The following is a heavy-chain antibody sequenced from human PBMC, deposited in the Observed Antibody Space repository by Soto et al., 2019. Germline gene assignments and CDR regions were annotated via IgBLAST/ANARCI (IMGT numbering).Heavy chain of an antibody. CDR1: GGSFNDYY. CDR2: INHSGNT. D-gene: IGHD3-10*01. CDR3: ATGYFYGSGWARTYYNLTNV. Sequence: SETLSLTCAVYGGSFNDYYWNWIRQAPGKRLEWIGEINHSGNTNYNPSLKCRRTISVDTSENQFSLKLTSVTAADTAVYYCATGYFYGSGWARTYYNLTNVCGQRHRITVSS. V-gene: IGHV4-34*01. J-gene: IGHJ6*02.